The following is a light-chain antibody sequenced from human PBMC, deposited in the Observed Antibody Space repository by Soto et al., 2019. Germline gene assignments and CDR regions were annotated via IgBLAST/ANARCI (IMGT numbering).Light chain of an antibody. CDR3: QKYNDWSGT. Sequence: EIVMTQSPPTLSVSPGERATLSCRASQSVRNKLAWYQQSPGQAPRLLIYGISTRATGISVRFSGSGSGTEFTLTDSSVQSEDFAVYYCQKYNDWSGTFGQGTMVEIK. V-gene: IGKV3-15*01. CDR1: QSVRNK. CDR2: GIS. J-gene: IGKJ1*01.